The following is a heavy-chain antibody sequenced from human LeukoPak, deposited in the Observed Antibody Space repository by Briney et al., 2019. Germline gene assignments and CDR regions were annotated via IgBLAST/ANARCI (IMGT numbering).Heavy chain of an antibody. Sequence: PGGSLRLSCAASGFTFSNYWMSWVRQAPGKGLEWVANMKHDGSEKYYVDSVKGRFTISRDNAMNSLYMQMNSLRAEDTAVYYCARVSRWGLNHNPHYWGQGTLVTVSS. CDR1: GFTFSNYW. CDR3: ARVSRWGLNHNPHY. D-gene: IGHD7-27*01. V-gene: IGHV3-7*03. J-gene: IGHJ4*02. CDR2: MKHDGSEK.